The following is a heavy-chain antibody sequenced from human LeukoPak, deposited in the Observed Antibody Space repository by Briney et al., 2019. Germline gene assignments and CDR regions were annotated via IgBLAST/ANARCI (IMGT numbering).Heavy chain of an antibody. J-gene: IGHJ4*02. CDR2: IYSGGST. V-gene: IGHV3-53*01. Sequence: PGGSLRLSCAASGFTVSSNYMSWVRQAPGKGLEWVSVIYSGGSTYYADSVKGRFTISRDNSKNTLYLQMNSLRAEDTAAYYCARAAAGPRRYFDYWAREPWSPSPQ. CDR3: ARAAAGPRRYFDY. CDR1: GFTVSSNY. D-gene: IGHD6-13*01.